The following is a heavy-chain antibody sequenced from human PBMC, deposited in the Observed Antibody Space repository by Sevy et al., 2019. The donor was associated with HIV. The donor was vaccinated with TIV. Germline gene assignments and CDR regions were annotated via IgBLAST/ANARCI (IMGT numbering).Heavy chain of an antibody. CDR2: IISSSSYI. D-gene: IGHD6-25*01. J-gene: IGHJ3*02. Sequence: GGSLRLSCAASGFTFSSYSMNWVRQAPGKGLEWVSSIISSSSYIYYADSVKGRFTISRDNAKNSLYLQMNSLRAEDTAVYYCAKGNSGDAFDIWGQGTMVTVSS. V-gene: IGHV3-21*01. CDR1: GFTFSSYS. CDR3: AKGNSGDAFDI.